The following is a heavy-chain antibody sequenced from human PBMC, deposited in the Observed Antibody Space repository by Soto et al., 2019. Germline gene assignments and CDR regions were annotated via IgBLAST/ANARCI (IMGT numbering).Heavy chain of an antibody. CDR2: INHSGST. CDR1: GGSFSGYY. Sequence: SETLSLTCAVYGGSFSGYYWSWIRQPPGKGLEWIGEINHSGSTNYNPSLKSRVTISVDTSKNQFSLKLSSVTAADTAVYYCARAQSIRGVIIVPYYFDYWGQGTLVTVSS. J-gene: IGHJ4*02. D-gene: IGHD3-10*01. CDR3: ARAQSIRGVIIVPYYFDY. V-gene: IGHV4-34*01.